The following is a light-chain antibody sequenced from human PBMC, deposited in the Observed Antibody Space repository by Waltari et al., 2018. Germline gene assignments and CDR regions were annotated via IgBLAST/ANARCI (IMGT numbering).Light chain of an antibody. J-gene: IGKJ3*01. Sequence: EIVLTQSPGPLSLSPGEIATLSCRASRSVSNTHLAWYQQKPGQAPRLLIYGTSTRATGIPARFSGSGSGTDFTLTISSLEAEDFAVYYCQHRDHWPPDATFGPGTKVDI. CDR1: RSVSNTH. CDR2: GTS. V-gene: IGKV3D-20*02. CDR3: QHRDHWPPDAT.